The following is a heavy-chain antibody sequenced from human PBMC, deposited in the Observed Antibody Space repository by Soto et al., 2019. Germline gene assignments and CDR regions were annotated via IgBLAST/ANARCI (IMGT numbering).Heavy chain of an antibody. CDR3: ARGLQVYSSGWSYYFDY. J-gene: IGHJ4*02. V-gene: IGHV1-18*01. CDR1: GYTFTSYG. CDR2: ISACNGNT. Sequence: ASVKVSCKASGYTFTSYGISWVRQAPGQGLEWMGWISACNGNTNYAQKLQGRVTMTTDTSTSTAYMELRSLRSDDTAVYYCARGLQVYSSGWSYYFDYWGQGTLVTVSS. D-gene: IGHD6-19*01.